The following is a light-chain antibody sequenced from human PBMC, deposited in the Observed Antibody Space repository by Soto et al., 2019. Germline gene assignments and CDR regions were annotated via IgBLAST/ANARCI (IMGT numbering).Light chain of an antibody. CDR2: SYN. J-gene: IGLJ1*01. CDR1: SSNIGTES. V-gene: IGLV1-44*01. Sequence: QSALTQPPSTSGTRGQRVTIACAGISSNIGTESVNWYQQLPGTAPKLLIYSYNQRPSGVPDRFSGSKSGTSASLAISGLQSEDEADYICAAWDDSLNGYVFGLGTKVTVL. CDR3: AAWDDSLNGYV.